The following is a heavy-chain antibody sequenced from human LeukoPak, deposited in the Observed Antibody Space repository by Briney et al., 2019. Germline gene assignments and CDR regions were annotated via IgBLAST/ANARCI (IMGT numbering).Heavy chain of an antibody. CDR3: AREGTSWADMDV. J-gene: IGHJ6*03. V-gene: IGHV4-59*11. D-gene: IGHD2-2*01. CDR1: GGSISSHY. CDR2: IYYSGST. Sequence: SETLSLTCTVSGGSISSHYWSWIRQPPGKGLEWIGYIYYSGSTNYNPSLKSRVTISVDTSKNQFSLKLSSVTAADTAVYYCAREGTSWADMDVWGKGTTVTVSS.